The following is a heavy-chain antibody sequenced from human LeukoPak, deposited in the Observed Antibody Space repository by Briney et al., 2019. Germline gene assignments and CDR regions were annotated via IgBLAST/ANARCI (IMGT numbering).Heavy chain of an antibody. CDR2: IYPGNSET. CDR3: ARHLRDSRRLDP. J-gene: IGHJ5*02. CDR1: GYSFPTYW. D-gene: IGHD2-21*01. Sequence: GESLKISCKGSGYSFPTYWIGWVRQKPGKGLELMGLIYPGNSETRYSPSFQGQVTISADKSISTAYLQWSSLKASDTAMYYCARHLRDSRRLDPWAQGTLVTVSS. V-gene: IGHV5-51*01.